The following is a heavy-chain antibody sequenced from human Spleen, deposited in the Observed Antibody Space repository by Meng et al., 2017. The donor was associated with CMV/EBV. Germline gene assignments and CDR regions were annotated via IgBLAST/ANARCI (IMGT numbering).Heavy chain of an antibody. D-gene: IGHD3-16*01. CDR3: ARKGLIPYYYAMDV. J-gene: IGHJ6*02. Sequence: SLKISCAASGFTFDDYAMHWVRQAPGKGLEWVSGISWNSGSIGYADSVKGRFTVSRDNSKNTLYLQMNSLRVEDTAVYYCARKGLIPYYYAMDVWGQGTMVTVSS. CDR1: GFTFDDYA. CDR2: ISWNSGSI. V-gene: IGHV3-9*01.